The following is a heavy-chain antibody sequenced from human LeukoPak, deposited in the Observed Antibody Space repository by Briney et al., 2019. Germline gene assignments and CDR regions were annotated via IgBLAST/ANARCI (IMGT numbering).Heavy chain of an antibody. V-gene: IGHV3-23*01. J-gene: IGHJ5*02. CDR2: LSASGGTT. D-gene: IGHD2-2*01. Sequence: PGGSLRLSCAASGFSFSSYAMTWVRQAPGKGLEWVSALSASGGTTYYADSVKGRFTTSRDNSKNTLYLHMNSLRAEDTAVYYCAKLPREYCSSTSCPNWSDTWGQGTLVTVSS. CDR1: GFSFSSYA. CDR3: AKLPREYCSSTSCPNWSDT.